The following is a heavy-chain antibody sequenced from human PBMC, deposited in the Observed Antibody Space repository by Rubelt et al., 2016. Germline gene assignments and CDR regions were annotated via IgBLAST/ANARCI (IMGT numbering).Heavy chain of an antibody. Sequence: VRQAPGKGLKWVAVVSYDGTNTYYADSVKGRLTISRDNSKNTLYLQMTSLRAEDQAVYYCATVTNWGHGRSWWGQGTLVTVSS. V-gene: IGHV3-33*05. CDR2: VSYDGTNT. J-gene: IGHJ4*02. CDR3: ATVTNWGHGRSW. D-gene: IGHD7-27*01.